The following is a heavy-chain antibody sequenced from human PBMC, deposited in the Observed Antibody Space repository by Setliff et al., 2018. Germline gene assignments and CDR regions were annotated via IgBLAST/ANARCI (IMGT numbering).Heavy chain of an antibody. V-gene: IGHV4-34*01. Sequence: PSETLSLTCAVYGASFSDTYWSWIRQPPGKGLEWIGDINYLGNTNYNPSLKTRVTISVDTSKNQFSLNLVSLTAADTAVYYCARGYSGYDYLKPFDYWGQGTLVTVSS. CDR1: GASFSDTY. CDR3: ARGYSGYDYLKPFDY. D-gene: IGHD5-12*01. CDR2: INYLGNT. J-gene: IGHJ4*02.